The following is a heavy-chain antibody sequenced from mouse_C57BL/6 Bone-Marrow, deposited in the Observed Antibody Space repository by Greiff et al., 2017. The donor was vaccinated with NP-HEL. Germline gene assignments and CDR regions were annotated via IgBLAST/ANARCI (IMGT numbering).Heavy chain of an antibody. V-gene: IGHV1-53*01. CDR1: GYTFTSYW. Sequence: QVQLQQPGTELVKPGTSVKLSCKSSGYTFTSYWMHWVKQRPGQGLEWIGNINPSNGGTNYNEKFKSKATFTEDKSSSTAYIKLSSLTSIDSAVYYYAREGRWLRRGDWYFDFWDTGTTVTVSS. CDR2: INPSNGGT. J-gene: IGHJ1*03. D-gene: IGHD2-2*01. CDR3: AREGRWLRRGDWYFDF.